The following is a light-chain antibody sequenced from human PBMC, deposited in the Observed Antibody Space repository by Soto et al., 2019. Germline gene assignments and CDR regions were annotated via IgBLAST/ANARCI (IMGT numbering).Light chain of an antibody. CDR3: QQYYDWPPLT. J-gene: IGKJ4*01. CDR2: AAS. CDR1: QTVRSN. V-gene: IGKV3-15*01. Sequence: EIVMTQSPATLSVSPGEGVTLSCRASQTVRSNLAWYLQKPGQAPRLLIYAASTRATGVPARFSGSGSETDFTLTISSLQSEDFAVYSCQQYYDWPPLTFGGGTRVEIK.